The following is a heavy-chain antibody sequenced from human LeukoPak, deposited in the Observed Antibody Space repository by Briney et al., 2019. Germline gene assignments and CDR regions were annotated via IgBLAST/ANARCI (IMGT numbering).Heavy chain of an antibody. J-gene: IGHJ4*02. CDR1: GFTVSSNY. D-gene: IGHD3-22*01. CDR3: ARGDYYDSSGYPESFDY. CDR2: IYSGGST. V-gene: IGHV3-66*01. Sequence: PGGSLRLSCAASGFTVSSNYMSWVRQAPGKGLEWVSVIYSGGSTYYADSVKGRFTISRDNSKNTLYLQMNSLRAEDTAVYYCARGDYYDSSGYPESFDYWGQGTLVTVSS.